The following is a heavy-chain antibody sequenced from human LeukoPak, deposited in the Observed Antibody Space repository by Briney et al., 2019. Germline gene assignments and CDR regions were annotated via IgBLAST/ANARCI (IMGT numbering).Heavy chain of an antibody. CDR1: GGSINSYY. J-gene: IGHJ4*02. V-gene: IGHV4-59*08. Sequence: KPSETLSLTCTVSGGSINSYYWSWIRQPPGKGLECIGHIYYSGSTNYKPSLKSRVTISLDTSKNQFSLKLNSVTAADTAVYYCARLSIASRVRIFDYWGQGTLVTVSS. CDR3: ARLSIASRVRIFDY. CDR2: IYYSGST. D-gene: IGHD6-6*01.